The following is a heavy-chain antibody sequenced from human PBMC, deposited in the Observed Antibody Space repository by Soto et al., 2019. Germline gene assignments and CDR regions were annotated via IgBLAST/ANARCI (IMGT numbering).Heavy chain of an antibody. Sequence: QLQLQESGSGLVKPSQTLSLTCAVSGGCISSSGYSWRWIRQPPGKGLEWIGYIYHSGSTYYNPSLKSRVTISVDRSKNQFSLKLSSVTAADTAVYYCARVPGPWGQGTLVTVSS. CDR2: IYHSGST. CDR1: GGCISSSGYS. J-gene: IGHJ5*02. CDR3: ARVPGP. V-gene: IGHV4-30-2*01.